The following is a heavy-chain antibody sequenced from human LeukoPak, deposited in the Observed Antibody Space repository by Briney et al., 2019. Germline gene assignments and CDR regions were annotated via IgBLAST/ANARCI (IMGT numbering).Heavy chain of an antibody. D-gene: IGHD1-7*01. CDR1: GGSISSYY. J-gene: IGHJ6*03. CDR3: ARDNTGTRYYYYMDV. V-gene: IGHV4-4*07. CDR2: IYTSGST. Sequence: SETLSLTCTVSGGSISSYYWSWIRQPAGKGLEWIGRIYTSGSTNYNPSLKSRVTISVDKSKNQFSLKLSSVTAADTAVYYCARDNTGTRYYYYMDVWGKGATVTVSS.